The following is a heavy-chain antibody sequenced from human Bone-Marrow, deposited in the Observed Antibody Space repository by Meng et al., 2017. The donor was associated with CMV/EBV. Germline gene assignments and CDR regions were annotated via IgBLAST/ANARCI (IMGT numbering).Heavy chain of an antibody. CDR3: TRNGFPEGGYYFDY. J-gene: IGHJ4*02. CDR1: GYTFANYG. CDR2: VTTYKSNT. V-gene: IGHV1-18*01. Sequence: QVQLVQSGAEVKNPGASVTGLCKTSGYTFANYGISWVRQAPGHGPEWMGWVTTYKSNTNYAQKFQGRVIITADKSTSTAYMELSSLRSEDTAMYYCTRNGFPEGGYYFDYWGQGTLVTVSS. D-gene: IGHD2-15*01.